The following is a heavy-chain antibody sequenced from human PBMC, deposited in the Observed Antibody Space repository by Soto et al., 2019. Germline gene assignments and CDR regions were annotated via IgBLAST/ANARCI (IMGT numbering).Heavy chain of an antibody. J-gene: IGHJ4*02. D-gene: IGHD1-26*01. CDR3: AKEWELRPTGRFDY. Sequence: GGSLRLSCAASGFTFSSYSMNWVRQAPGKGLEWVSSISSSSSYIYYADSVKGRFTISRDNAKNSLYLQMNGLRAEDTAVYYCAKEWELRPTGRFDYWGQGTLVTVSS. CDR1: GFTFSSYS. CDR2: ISSSSSYI. V-gene: IGHV3-21*01.